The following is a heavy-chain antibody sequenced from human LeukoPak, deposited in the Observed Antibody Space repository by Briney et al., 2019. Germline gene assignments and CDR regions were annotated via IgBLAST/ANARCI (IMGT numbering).Heavy chain of an antibody. J-gene: IGHJ4*02. CDR3: ASPEEPAAIYY. Sequence: PSETLSLTCTVSGGSISSSSYYWGWIRQPPGKGLEWIGSIYYSGSSYYNPSLKSRVTISVDTSKNQFTLKLSSVTAADTAVYYCASPEEPAAIYYWGQGTLVTVSS. CDR1: GGSISSSSYY. CDR2: IYYSGSS. D-gene: IGHD2-2*01. V-gene: IGHV4-39*01.